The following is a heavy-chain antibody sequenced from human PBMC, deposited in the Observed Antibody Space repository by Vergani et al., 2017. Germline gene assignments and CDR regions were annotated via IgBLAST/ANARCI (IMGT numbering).Heavy chain of an antibody. CDR1: GFTFSSCA. V-gene: IGHV3-30-3*01. Sequence: QVQLVESGGGVVQPGRSLRLSCAASGFTFSSCAMHWVRQAPGKGLEWVAVISYDGSNKYYADSVKGRFTISRDNSKNTLYLQMNSLRAEDTAVYYCARSSRGDYYDSSGYLDYWGQGTLVTVSS. J-gene: IGHJ4*02. D-gene: IGHD3-22*01. CDR3: ARSSRGDYYDSSGYLDY. CDR2: ISYDGSNK.